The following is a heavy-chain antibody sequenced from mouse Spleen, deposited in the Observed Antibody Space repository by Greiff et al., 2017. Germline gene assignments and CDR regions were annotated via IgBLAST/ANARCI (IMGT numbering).Heavy chain of an antibody. CDR2: IWSDGST. D-gene: IGHD2-5*01. J-gene: IGHJ3*01. Sequence: VMLVESGPGLVAPSQSLSITCTVSGFSLTNYAVHWVRQSPGKGLEWLGVIWSDGSTDYNAAFISRLSISKDNSKSQVFFKMNSLQADDTAIYYCARKGGSNYPFAYWGQGTLVTVSA. V-gene: IGHV2-4-1*01. CDR1: GFSLTNYA. CDR3: ARKGGSNYPFAY.